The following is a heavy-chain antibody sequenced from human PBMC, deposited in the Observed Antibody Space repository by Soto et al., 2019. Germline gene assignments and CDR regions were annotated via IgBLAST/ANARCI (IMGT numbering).Heavy chain of an antibody. V-gene: IGHV1-3*01. D-gene: IGHD5-18*01. J-gene: IGHJ4*02. CDR3: ARDTGYTFGSLNY. CDR2: MNAGVGNT. Sequence: ASVKVSCKASGYTFTDYALHWVRQAPGQRLEWMGWMNAGVGNTLYTQKFQGRITITRDTSASTAYMELNSLKSEDTAIYYCARDTGYTFGSLNYWGPGTLVTVSS. CDR1: GYTFTDYA.